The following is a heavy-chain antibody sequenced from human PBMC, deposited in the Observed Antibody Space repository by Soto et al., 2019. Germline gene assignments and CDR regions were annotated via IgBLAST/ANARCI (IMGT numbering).Heavy chain of an antibody. J-gene: IGHJ6*02. CDR3: AREGSYDFWSGYTALGRDYYYGMGV. CDR2: MNPNSGNT. CDR1: GYTFTSYD. Sequence: ASVKVSCKASGYTFTSYDINWVRQATGQGLEWMGWMNPNSGNTGYAQKFQGRVTMTRNTSISTAYMELSSLRSEDTAVYYCAREGSYDFWSGYTALGRDYYYGMGVWGQGTTVTVSS. D-gene: IGHD3-3*01. V-gene: IGHV1-8*01.